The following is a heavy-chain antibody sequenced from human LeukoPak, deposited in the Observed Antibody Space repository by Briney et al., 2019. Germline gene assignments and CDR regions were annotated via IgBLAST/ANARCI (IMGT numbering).Heavy chain of an antibody. Sequence: QTGGSLRLSCAASGFTFDDYTMHWVRQAPGKGLEWVSLISWDGGSTYYADSVKGRFTISRDNSKNSLYLQMNSLRTEDTALYYCAKAMGPLWFGESAPFDYWGQGTLVTVSS. D-gene: IGHD3-10*01. CDR3: AKAMGPLWFGESAPFDY. CDR2: ISWDGGST. V-gene: IGHV3-43*01. CDR1: GFTFDDYT. J-gene: IGHJ4*02.